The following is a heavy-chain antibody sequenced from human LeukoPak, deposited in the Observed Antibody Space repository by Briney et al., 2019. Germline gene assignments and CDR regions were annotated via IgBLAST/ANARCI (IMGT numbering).Heavy chain of an antibody. CDR2: IIPIFGTA. CDR1: GGTFSSNA. V-gene: IGHV1-69*06. CDR3: ARASTPYAPAFYGMDV. D-gene: IGHD2-2*01. Sequence: SVKVSCKASGGTFSSNAISWVRQAPGQGLEWMGGIIPIFGTANYAQKFQGRVTITADKSTSTAYMELSSLRSEDTAVYYCARASTPYAPAFYGMDVWGKGTTVTVSS. J-gene: IGHJ6*04.